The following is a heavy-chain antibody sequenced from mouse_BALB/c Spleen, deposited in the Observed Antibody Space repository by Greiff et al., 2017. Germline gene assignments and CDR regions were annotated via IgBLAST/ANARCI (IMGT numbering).Heavy chain of an antibody. CDR1: GYTFTSYY. D-gene: IGHD1-1*01. J-gene: IGHJ2*01. Sequence: VQLMESGAELVKPGASVKLSCKASGYTFTSYYMYWVKQRPGQGLEWIGEINPSNGGTNFNEKFKSKATLTVDKSSSTAYMQLNSLTSEDSAVYYCTRDGSSSWYFDYWGQGTTLTVSS. CDR2: INPSNGGT. V-gene: IGHV1S81*02. CDR3: TRDGSSSWYFDY.